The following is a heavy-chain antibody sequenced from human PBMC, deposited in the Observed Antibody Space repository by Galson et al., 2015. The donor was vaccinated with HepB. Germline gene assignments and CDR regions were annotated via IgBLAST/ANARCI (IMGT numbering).Heavy chain of an antibody. D-gene: IGHD2-15*01. CDR1: GFTFSDYY. V-gene: IGHV3-11*06. CDR3: AREGGYCRGGSCYLDWFDP. CDR2: ISSNGSYT. J-gene: IGHJ5*02. Sequence: SLRLSCAASGFTFSDYYMSWIRQAPGKGLEWVSYISSNGSYTNYADSVKGRFTISRDNAKNSLYLQMNSLRGEDTAVYYCAREGGYCRGGSCYLDWFDPWGQGTLVTVSS.